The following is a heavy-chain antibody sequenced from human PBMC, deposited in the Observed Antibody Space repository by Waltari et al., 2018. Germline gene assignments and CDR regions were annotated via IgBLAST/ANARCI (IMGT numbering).Heavy chain of an antibody. J-gene: IGHJ6*03. V-gene: IGHV3-43D*04. Sequence: GFTFDDYAMHWVRQAPGKGLEWVSLISWDGGSTYYADSVKGRFTISRDNSKNSLYLQMNSLRAEDTALYYCAKGNTPSYCSSTSCYSYMDVWGKGTTVTVSS. CDR3: AKGNTPSYCSSTSCYSYMDV. CDR1: GFTFDDYA. D-gene: IGHD2-2*02. CDR2: ISWDGGST.